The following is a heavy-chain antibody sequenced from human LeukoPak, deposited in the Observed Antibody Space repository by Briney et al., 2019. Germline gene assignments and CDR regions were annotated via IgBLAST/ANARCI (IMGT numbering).Heavy chain of an antibody. CDR3: ATSHGYNSAGRSDDGLDI. J-gene: IGHJ3*02. CDR1: GYSFTSYW. V-gene: IGHV5-51*01. Sequence: GESLKISCKGSGYSFTSYWIAWVRQMPGKGLEWMGSIYPDDSDTRFSPTFQGQVTISADRSISTAYLQWSSLKASDTAMYFCATSHGYNSAGRSDDGLDIWGQGTMVTVSS. CDR2: IYPDDSDT. D-gene: IGHD1-1*01.